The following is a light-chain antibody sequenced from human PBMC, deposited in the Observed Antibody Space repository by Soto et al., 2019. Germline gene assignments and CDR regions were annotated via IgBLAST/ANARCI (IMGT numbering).Light chain of an antibody. J-gene: IGLJ1*01. CDR2: RNN. V-gene: IGLV1-47*01. CDR1: SSNIGSNY. CDR3: AAWDDSLSGLV. Sequence: QSVLTQPPSASGTPGQRVTISCSGSSSNIGSNYVYWYQQLPGTAPKLLIYRNNQRPSGVPDRLSGSKSGTSASLAISGLRSEDEADYYCAAWDDSLSGLVFGTGTKVTVL.